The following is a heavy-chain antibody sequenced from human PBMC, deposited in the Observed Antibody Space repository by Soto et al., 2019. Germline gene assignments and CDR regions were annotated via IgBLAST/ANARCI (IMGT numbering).Heavy chain of an antibody. CDR3: ASLYSYGTGPDY. CDR1: GFTFSDYY. Sequence: QVQLVESGGGLVKPGGSLRLSCAASGFTFSDYYMSWIRQAPGKGLEWVSYISSSSSYTNYADSVKGRFTISRDNAKNSLYLQMNRLRAEDTAVYYCASLYSYGTGPDYWGQGTLVTVSS. CDR2: ISSSSSYT. J-gene: IGHJ4*02. D-gene: IGHD5-18*01. V-gene: IGHV3-11*06.